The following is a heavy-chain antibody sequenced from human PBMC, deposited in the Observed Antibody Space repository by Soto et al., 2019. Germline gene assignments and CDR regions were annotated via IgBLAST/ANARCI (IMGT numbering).Heavy chain of an antibody. CDR1: GGSISSGGYY. Sequence: SETLSLTCTVSGGSISSGGYYWSWIRQHPGKGLEWIGYIYYSGSTYYNPSLKSRVTISVDTSKNQFSLKLSSVTAADTAVYYCATFTHGYYYDRDYWGQGTLVTVSS. V-gene: IGHV4-31*02. CDR3: ATFTHGYYYDRDY. CDR2: IYYSGST. D-gene: IGHD3-22*01. J-gene: IGHJ4*02.